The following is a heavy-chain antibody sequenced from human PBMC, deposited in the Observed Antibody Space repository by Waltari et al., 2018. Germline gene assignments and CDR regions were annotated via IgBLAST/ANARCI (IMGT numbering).Heavy chain of an antibody. Sequence: QVQLQESGPGLVKPSETLSLTCAVSGSSISSGYYWGWVRQPPGKGLEWIGSIYHSGSTYYNPSLKSRVTISVDTSKNQFSLKLSSVTAADTAVYYCASSGSYRYNWFDPWGQGTLVTVSS. CDR2: IYHSGST. V-gene: IGHV4-38-2*01. CDR3: ASSGSYRYNWFDP. J-gene: IGHJ5*02. D-gene: IGHD1-26*01. CDR1: GSSISSGYY.